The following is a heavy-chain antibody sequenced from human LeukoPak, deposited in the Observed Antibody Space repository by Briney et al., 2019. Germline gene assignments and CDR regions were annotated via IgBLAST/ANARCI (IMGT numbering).Heavy chain of an antibody. V-gene: IGHV5-51*01. CDR2: IYPGDSDT. J-gene: IGHJ5*02. CDR3: ARHVQDIVVVPAAMRDSGWFDP. Sequence: GESLKISCKGSGYSFTSYWIGWVRQMPGKGLEWMGIIYPGDSDTRYSPSFQGQVTISADKSISTAYLQWSSLKASDTAMYYCARHVQDIVVVPAAMRDSGWFDPWGQGTLVTVSS. CDR1: GYSFTSYW. D-gene: IGHD2-2*01.